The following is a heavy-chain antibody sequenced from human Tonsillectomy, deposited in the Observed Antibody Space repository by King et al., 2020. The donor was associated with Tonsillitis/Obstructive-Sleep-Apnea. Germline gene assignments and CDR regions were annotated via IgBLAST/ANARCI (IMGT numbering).Heavy chain of an antibody. CDR2: IRGTSRT. J-gene: IGHJ6*03. V-gene: IGHV3-23*04. CDR3: AKTDGGDYFYMDV. D-gene: IGHD3-16*01. CDR1: GFTFSSYT. Sequence: VQLVESGGGLVQPGGSLRLSCAASGFTFSSYTIAWVRQAPGKGLEGVSGIRGTSRTYYADSVKGRFTISRDNSKNTLFLTMNSLTAEDTAVYYCAKTDGGDYFYMDVWGKGTTVTVSS.